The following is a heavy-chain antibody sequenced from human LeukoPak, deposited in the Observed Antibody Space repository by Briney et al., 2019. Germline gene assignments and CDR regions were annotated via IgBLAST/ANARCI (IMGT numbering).Heavy chain of an antibody. V-gene: IGHV3-30*04. D-gene: IGHD4-23*01. Sequence: GRSLRLSCAASGFTLSSYAIHWVRQAPGKGLEWVAVISYDGSEKYYAESVKGRFTISRDNSKNTLYLQMNSLRAEDTALYYCARDGDTVLTRGYYYYMDVWGKGTTVTVSS. CDR3: ARDGDTVLTRGYYYYMDV. CDR1: GFTLSSYA. CDR2: ISYDGSEK. J-gene: IGHJ6*03.